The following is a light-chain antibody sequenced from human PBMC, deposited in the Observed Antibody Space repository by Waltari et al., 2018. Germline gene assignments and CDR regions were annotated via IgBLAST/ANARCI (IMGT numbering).Light chain of an antibody. CDR2: STN. Sequence: QSVLIQPPSASGTPGQRVTVSCSGSSSNIGRNIVNWDQHLQGTAPKPLIHSTNPRPSGGPDRFSGSKSGTSASLAISGLQSEDEADYYCEAWDDSLNVVVFGGGTKLTVL. CDR1: SSNIGRNI. J-gene: IGLJ2*01. CDR3: EAWDDSLNVVV. V-gene: IGLV1-44*01.